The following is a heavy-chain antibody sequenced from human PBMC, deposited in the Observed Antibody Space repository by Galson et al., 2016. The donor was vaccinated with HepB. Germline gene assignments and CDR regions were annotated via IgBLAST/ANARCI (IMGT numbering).Heavy chain of an antibody. CDR3: ARGRSNYDFWNGYMPDYYFDY. J-gene: IGHJ4*02. CDR1: GFTSSDFS. Sequence: SLRLSCAASGFTSSDFSMNWVRQAPGKGLEWVSSISSGSRDIYYADSVKGRFTISRDNAKNSLYLQMNSLSAEDTAVYYCARGRSNYDFWNGYMPDYYFDYWGQGTLVTVSS. D-gene: IGHD3-3*01. V-gene: IGHV3-21*01. CDR2: ISSGSRDI.